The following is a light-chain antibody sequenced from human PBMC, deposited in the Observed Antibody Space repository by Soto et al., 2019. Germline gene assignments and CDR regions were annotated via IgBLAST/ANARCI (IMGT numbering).Light chain of an antibody. CDR3: QQYGSSPRT. V-gene: IGKV3-20*01. J-gene: IGKJ1*01. CDR2: GAS. CDR1: QSVRSNY. Sequence: EIVLTQSPVTLSLSPGESATLSCRASQSVRSNYVAWYQQKPGQGPRLLIYGASSRATGIPDRFSGSGSGTDFTLSISGLEPEDFVVYYCQQYGSSPRTFGQGTKVDIK.